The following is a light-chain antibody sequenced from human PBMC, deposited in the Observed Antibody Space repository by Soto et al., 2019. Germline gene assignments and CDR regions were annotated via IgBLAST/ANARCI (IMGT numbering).Light chain of an antibody. V-gene: IGLV1-36*01. CDR2: YDD. CDR3: SAWDDSLYVVV. CDR1: SYNIGDNP. Sequence: QSALTQSPSVSEAPRQRVTITCSGSSYNIGDNPVNWYQQLPGKAPKLLIYYDDLLASGVSDRFSGSKSGTSASLAISGLQSEDEGDYYCSAWDDSLYVVVFGGGTKLTVL. J-gene: IGLJ2*01.